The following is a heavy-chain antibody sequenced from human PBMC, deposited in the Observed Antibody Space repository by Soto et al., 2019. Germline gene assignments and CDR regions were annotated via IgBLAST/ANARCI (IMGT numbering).Heavy chain of an antibody. Sequence: EVQLVEYGGGLVQPGGSLRLSCAASGFTFSGYWMSWVRQAPGIGLEWVANIKHDGSEKYYVDSVKGRFTISRDNAKSSLYLQMNSLRAEDTAVYYCARDDLLRGFTAFGPNWGQGTLVTVSS. CDR1: GFTFSGYW. V-gene: IGHV3-7*05. CDR3: ARDDLLRGFTAFGPN. CDR2: IKHDGSEK. D-gene: IGHD3-10*01. J-gene: IGHJ4*02.